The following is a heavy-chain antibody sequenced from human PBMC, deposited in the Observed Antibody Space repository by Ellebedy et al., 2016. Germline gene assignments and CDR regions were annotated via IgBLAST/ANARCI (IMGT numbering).Heavy chain of an antibody. CDR2: IIPIFGTA. CDR1: GGTFSSYA. V-gene: IGHV1-69*13. D-gene: IGHD3-3*01. Sequence: SVKVSCXASGGTFSSYAISWVRQAPGQGLEWMGGIIPIFGTANYAQKFQGRVTITADESTSTAYMELSSLRSEDTALYYCAKDRLRFLTNWFDPWGQGTLVTVSS. J-gene: IGHJ5*02. CDR3: AKDRLRFLTNWFDP.